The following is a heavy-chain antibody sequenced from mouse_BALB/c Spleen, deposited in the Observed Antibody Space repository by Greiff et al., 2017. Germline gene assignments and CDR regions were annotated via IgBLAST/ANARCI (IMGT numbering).Heavy chain of an antibody. Sequence: QVQLQQSGPGLVAPSQSLSITCTVSGFSLTSYGVHWVRQPPGKGLEWLGVIWAGGSTNYNSALMSRLSISKDNSKSQVFLKMNSLQTDDTAMYYCARDHYYSSSYSYWYFDVWGAGTTVTVSS. V-gene: IGHV2-9*02. CDR3: ARDHYYSSSYSYWYFDV. J-gene: IGHJ1*01. CDR1: GFSLTSYG. D-gene: IGHD1-1*01. CDR2: IWAGGST.